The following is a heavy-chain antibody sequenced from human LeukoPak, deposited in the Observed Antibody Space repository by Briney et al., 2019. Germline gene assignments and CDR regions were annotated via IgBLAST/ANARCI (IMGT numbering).Heavy chain of an antibody. CDR1: GFTFSSYS. CDR2: ISSSSSTI. J-gene: IGHJ4*02. Sequence: GGSLRLSCAASGFTFSSYSMNWVRQAPGKGLEWVSYISSSSSTIYYADSVKGRFTISRDNAKNSLYLQMNSLRAEDTAVYYCARGLRRDFDYWGQGTLVTVSS. V-gene: IGHV3-48*04. CDR3: ARGLRRDFDY. D-gene: IGHD3-10*01.